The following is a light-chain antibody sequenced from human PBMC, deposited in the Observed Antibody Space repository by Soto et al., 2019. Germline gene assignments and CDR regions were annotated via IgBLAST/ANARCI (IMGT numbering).Light chain of an antibody. Sequence: EIVLTQSPATLSLYPGERATLSCRASQSVGSYLVWYQQKPGQAPRLLIHGASNRATGIPARFSGSGSGTDFTLTISSLEPEDFAVYYCQQRSNWPPLFGRGTRLEIK. CDR1: QSVGSY. CDR2: GAS. J-gene: IGKJ5*01. V-gene: IGKV3-11*01. CDR3: QQRSNWPPL.